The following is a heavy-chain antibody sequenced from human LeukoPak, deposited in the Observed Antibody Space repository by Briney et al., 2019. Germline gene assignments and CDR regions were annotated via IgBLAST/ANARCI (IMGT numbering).Heavy chain of an antibody. D-gene: IGHD3-22*01. J-gene: IGHJ4*02. Sequence: GGSLRLSCEGSGFTVRSGYMSWVRQAPGKGLEWVAVIYRDGATYYADSVKGRFTISKDNAEIRLYLQMTSLRADDTGLYYCTRGRYYDVSAYFYWGQGTQVTVSS. CDR1: GFTVRSGY. V-gene: IGHV3-53*01. CDR3: TRGRYYDVSAYFY. CDR2: IYRDGAT.